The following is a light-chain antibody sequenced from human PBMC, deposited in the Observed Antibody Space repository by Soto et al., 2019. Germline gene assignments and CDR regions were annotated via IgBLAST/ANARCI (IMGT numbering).Light chain of an antibody. J-gene: IGKJ1*01. CDR1: QSVSSSD. CDR3: QQYNNWPPWT. CDR2: GAS. V-gene: IGKV3-20*01. Sequence: EIVLTQSPGTLSLSPGERATLSCRASQSVSSSDLAWYQQKPGQAPRLLIYGASSRATGIPDRFSGSGSGTEFTLTISSLQSEDFAVYYCQQYNNWPPWTFGQGTKVEIK.